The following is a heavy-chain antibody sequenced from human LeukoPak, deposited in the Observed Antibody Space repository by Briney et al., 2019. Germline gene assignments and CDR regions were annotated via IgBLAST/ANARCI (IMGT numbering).Heavy chain of an antibody. CDR1: GFILTNYY. D-gene: IGHD5-24*01. Sequence: ASVKVSCKASGFILTNYYIYWVRQAPGQGLEWMGVINPSGGSTTYAQKFQGRITVTSDTSTRTVYMELSSLRSEDTAVYYCARDRIVRWLQPDAFDIWGQGTMVTVSS. CDR2: INPSGGST. J-gene: IGHJ3*02. CDR3: ARDRIVRWLQPDAFDI. V-gene: IGHV1-46*01.